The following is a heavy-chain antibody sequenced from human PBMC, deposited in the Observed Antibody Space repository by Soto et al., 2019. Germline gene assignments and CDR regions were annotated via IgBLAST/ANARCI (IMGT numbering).Heavy chain of an antibody. CDR3: ARSNPYYYYYMDV. CDR2: IYYSGST. V-gene: IGHV4-39*01. J-gene: IGHJ6*03. Sequence: SETLSLTCTVSGGSISSSSYYWGWIRQPPGKGLEWIGSIYYSGSTYYNPSLKSRVTISVDTSKNQFSLKLSSVTAADTAVYYCARSNPYYYYYMDVWGKGTTVPVS. CDR1: GGSISSSSYY.